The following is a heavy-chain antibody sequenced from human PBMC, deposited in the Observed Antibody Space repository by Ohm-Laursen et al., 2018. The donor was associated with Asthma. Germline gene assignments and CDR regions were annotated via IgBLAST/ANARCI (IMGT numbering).Heavy chain of an antibody. CDR1: GFTFNKHH. J-gene: IGHJ4*02. Sequence: SLRLSCTASGFTFNKHHMTWVRQAPGKGLEWVSAIDGNGGRTYYADSVKGRFTISRDNPRNTLYLQMNSLRAEDTAVYYCAKDSSEVVAADEYWGQGTLVTVSS. CDR2: IDGNGGRT. CDR3: AKDSSEVVAADEY. V-gene: IGHV3-23*01. D-gene: IGHD2-15*01.